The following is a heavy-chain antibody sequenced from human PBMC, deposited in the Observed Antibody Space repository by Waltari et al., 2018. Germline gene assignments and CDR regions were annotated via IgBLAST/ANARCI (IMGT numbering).Heavy chain of an antibody. D-gene: IGHD1-26*01. CDR1: GFTFCSYA. J-gene: IGHJ4*02. CDR2: IRYDGSNK. CDR3: AKERSGSYSGLDY. Sequence: QVQLVESGGGVVQPGGSLRLSCEASGFTFCSYALHWFRQAPGKGLELVAFIRYDGSNKYYADSVKGRFTISRDNSKNTLYLQMNSLRAEDTAVYYCAKERSGSYSGLDYWGQGTLVTVSS. V-gene: IGHV3-30*02.